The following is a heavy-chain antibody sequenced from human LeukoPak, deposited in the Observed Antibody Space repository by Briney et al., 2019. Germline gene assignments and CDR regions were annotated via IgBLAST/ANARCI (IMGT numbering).Heavy chain of an antibody. V-gene: IGHV4-34*01. CDR3: ARAGRSGYCSSTSCYTLRGWFDP. CDR1: GGSFSGYY. J-gene: IGHJ5*02. CDR2: INYSGST. D-gene: IGHD2-2*02. Sequence: SETLSLTCAVYGGSFSGYYWSWIRQPPGKGLEWIGEINYSGSTNYNPSLKSRVTISVDTSKNQFSLKLSSVTAADTAVYYCARAGRSGYCSSTSCYTLRGWFDPWGQGTLVTVSS.